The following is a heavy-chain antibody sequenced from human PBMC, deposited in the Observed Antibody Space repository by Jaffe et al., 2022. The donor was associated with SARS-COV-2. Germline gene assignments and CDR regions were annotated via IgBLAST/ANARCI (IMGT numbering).Heavy chain of an antibody. CDR3: ARTHDYGDYGEFSYFDY. CDR2: ISYDGSNK. CDR1: GFTFSSYA. Sequence: QVQLVESGGGVVQPGRSLRLSCAASGFTFSSYAMHWVRQAPGKGLEWVAVISYDGSNKYYADSVKGRFTISRDNSKNTLYLQMNSLRAEDTAVYYCARTHDYGDYGEFSYFDYWGQGTLVTVSS. V-gene: IGHV3-30-3*01. J-gene: IGHJ4*02. D-gene: IGHD4-17*01.